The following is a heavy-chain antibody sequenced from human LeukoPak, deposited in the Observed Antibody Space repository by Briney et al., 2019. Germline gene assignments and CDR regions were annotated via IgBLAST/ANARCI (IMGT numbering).Heavy chain of an antibody. CDR2: INHSGTT. Sequence: SETLSLTCAVYGGSFSGYYWSWIHQPPGKGLEWIGEINHSGTTNYNPSLKSRVTISADTSKNQFSLKLSSVTAADTAVYYCARVPHYDFWSGYYTRLRMGGYFDYWGQGTLVTVSS. J-gene: IGHJ4*02. V-gene: IGHV4-34*01. D-gene: IGHD3-3*01. CDR1: GGSFSGYY. CDR3: ARVPHYDFWSGYYTRLRMGGYFDY.